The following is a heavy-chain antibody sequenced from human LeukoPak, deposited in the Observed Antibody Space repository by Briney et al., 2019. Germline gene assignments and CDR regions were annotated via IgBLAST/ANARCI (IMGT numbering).Heavy chain of an antibody. CDR2: LSCSGGST. Sequence: GGSQTLFCAASGFPLNNYDISWARHPRGERREWLTTLSCSGGSTYYADRVKGRYTISRDNSRDTVYLQMNSVSAADPHVYSCAKANGYSRGSYYYMDVWGKGNTVTVSS. CDR3: AKANGYSRGSYYYMDV. CDR1: GFPLNNYD. V-gene: IGHV3-23*01. J-gene: IGHJ6*03. D-gene: IGHD2-15*01.